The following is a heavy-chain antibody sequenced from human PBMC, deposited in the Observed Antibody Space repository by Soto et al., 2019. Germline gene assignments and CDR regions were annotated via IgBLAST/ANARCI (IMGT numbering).Heavy chain of an antibody. D-gene: IGHD4-17*01. CDR3: ARDPYGALYYYYYGMDV. V-gene: IGHV3-33*01. Sequence: QVQLVESGGGVVQPGRSLRLSCAASGFTFSSYGMHWVRQAPGKGLEWVAVIWYDGSNKYYADSVKGRFTISRDNSKNXXYLQRNSLRAEDTAVYYCARDPYGALYYYYYGMDVWGQGPTVTVSS. J-gene: IGHJ6*02. CDR1: GFTFSSYG. CDR2: IWYDGSNK.